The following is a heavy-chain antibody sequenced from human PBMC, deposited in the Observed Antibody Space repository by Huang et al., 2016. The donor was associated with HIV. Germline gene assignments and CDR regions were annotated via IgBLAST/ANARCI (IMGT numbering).Heavy chain of an antibody. CDR2: IRFDGGNK. V-gene: IGHV3-30*02. CDR3: ATDLGGYSFDY. Sequence: QEQLVESGGGVVQPGGSLRLSCATSGFSFSHYGMHWVRQATGKGLEGVAFIRFDGGNKHYADSAKGRFTISRDNSKKMLFLEMNSLRGDDTAFYYCATDLGGYSFDYWGQGALVSVSS. CDR1: GFSFSHYG. J-gene: IGHJ4*02. D-gene: IGHD2-21*02.